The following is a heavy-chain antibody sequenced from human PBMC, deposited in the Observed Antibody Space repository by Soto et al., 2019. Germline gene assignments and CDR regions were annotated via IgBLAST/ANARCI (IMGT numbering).Heavy chain of an antibody. CDR2: ISSSSSYI. D-gene: IGHD3-9*01. J-gene: IGHJ6*02. CDR1: GFTFSSYS. Sequence: EVQLVESGGGLVKPGGSLRLSCAASGFTFSSYSMNWVRQAPGKGLEWVSSISSSSSYIYYADSVKGRFTISRDNAKNSRYLQMNRLRAEDTAVYYCARDPPLRYFDWSPDYGMDVWGQGTTVTVSS. V-gene: IGHV3-21*01. CDR3: ARDPPLRYFDWSPDYGMDV.